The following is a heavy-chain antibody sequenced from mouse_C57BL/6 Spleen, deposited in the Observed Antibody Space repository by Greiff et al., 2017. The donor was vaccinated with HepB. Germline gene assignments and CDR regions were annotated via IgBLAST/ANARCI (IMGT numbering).Heavy chain of an antibody. CDR2: IDPEDGDT. J-gene: IGHJ2*01. Sequence: EVQLQQSGAELVRPGASVKLSCTASGFNIKDYYMHWVKQRPEQGLEWIGRIDPEDGDTEFAPKFQGKATMTADTSSNTAYQQLRSLASEDTAVYYCTTGYGSSYYFDYWGQGTTLTVSS. D-gene: IGHD1-1*01. V-gene: IGHV14-1*01. CDR3: TTGYGSSYYFDY. CDR1: GFNIKDYY.